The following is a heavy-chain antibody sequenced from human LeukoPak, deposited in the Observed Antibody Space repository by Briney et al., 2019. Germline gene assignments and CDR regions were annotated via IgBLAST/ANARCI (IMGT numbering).Heavy chain of an antibody. CDR1: GFTFSDYS. J-gene: IGHJ4*01. V-gene: IGHV3-21*01. Sequence: GGSLRLSCAASGFTFSDYSMNWVRQAPGKGLEWVSSISSSTSSIYYADSVKGRFTISRDNAKNSLYLQMNSLRAEDTAVYYCARQGDDYWGHGTLVTVSS. D-gene: IGHD3-16*01. CDR3: ARQGDDY. CDR2: ISSSTSSI.